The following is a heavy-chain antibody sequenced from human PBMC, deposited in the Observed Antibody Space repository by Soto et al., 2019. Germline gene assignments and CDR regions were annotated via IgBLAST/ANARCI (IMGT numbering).Heavy chain of an antibody. CDR2: ISGSGDST. J-gene: IGHJ2*01. CDR3: AISAYISGWYFDL. D-gene: IGHD6-19*01. Sequence: EVQLLESGGGLVQPGGSLRLSCAISGFTFSSDAMSWVRQAPGKGLEWVSDISGSGDSTHYADSVKGRFTISRDNSENTLYLQMNCLRAEDTAIYYCAISAYISGWYFDLWGRGTLVTVSS. V-gene: IGHV3-23*01. CDR1: GFTFSSDA.